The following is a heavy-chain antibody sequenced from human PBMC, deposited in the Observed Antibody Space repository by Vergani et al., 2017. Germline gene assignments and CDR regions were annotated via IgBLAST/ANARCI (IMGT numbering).Heavy chain of an antibody. CDR1: GGSTVHIF. J-gene: IGHJ4*02. V-gene: IGHV4-59*01. CDR2: LCVGGKT. D-gene: IGHD2-21*01. Sequence: QVKLHQPGPALSKPSETMALTCTVSGGSTVHIFWTWFRKSPGRRLEWIDHLCVGGKTNYNPSLKSRAIISVDTSKNQFSLKVTSVTAADTAIYYCARDFIDVGVVAFDSWGQGRLVTVSS. CDR3: ARDFIDVGVVAFDS.